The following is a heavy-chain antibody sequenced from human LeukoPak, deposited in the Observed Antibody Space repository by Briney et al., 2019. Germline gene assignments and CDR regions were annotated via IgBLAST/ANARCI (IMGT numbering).Heavy chain of an antibody. Sequence: GGSLRLSCTASGFTFSSYNMHWVRQPTGKGLEWVSAVGTAGVTYYPGSVKGRFTISRENAKNSLYLQMNSLGAGDTAVYYCARRGDSRGYYDAFDIWGQGTMVTVSS. CDR3: ARRGDSRGYYDAFDI. CDR1: GFTFSSYN. D-gene: IGHD3-22*01. V-gene: IGHV3-13*01. J-gene: IGHJ3*02. CDR2: VGTAGVT.